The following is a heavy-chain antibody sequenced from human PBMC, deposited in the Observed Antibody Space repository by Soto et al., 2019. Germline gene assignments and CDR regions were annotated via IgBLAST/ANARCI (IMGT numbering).Heavy chain of an antibody. J-gene: IGHJ4*02. CDR2: IKSNTDGATT. V-gene: IGHV3-15*07. Sequence: EVQLVESGGGLVTPGGSLRLTCAASGFTFTKAWMNWVRQAPGKGLEWVGHIKSNTDGATTDYATPVRGRFTISRGGRKNTLYGQRTSRKMGDRAGYCGATGGSYWGEETLFSFPS. D-gene: IGHD3-16*01. CDR3: ATGGSY. CDR1: GFTFTKAW.